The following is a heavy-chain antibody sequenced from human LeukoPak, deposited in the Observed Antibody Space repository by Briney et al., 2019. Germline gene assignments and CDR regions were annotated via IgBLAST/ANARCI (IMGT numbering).Heavy chain of an antibody. J-gene: IGHJ4*02. CDR1: GFTFSSYD. V-gene: IGHV3-13*01. CDR2: IGTAGDT. D-gene: IGHD3-22*01. CDR3: ARVNYDSSGYYLDY. Sequence: GGSLRLSCAASGFTFSSYDMPWVRQATGKGLEWVSAIGTAGDTYYPGSVKGRFTISRENAKNSLYLQMNSLRAGDTAVYYCARVNYDSSGYYLDYWGQGTLVTVSS.